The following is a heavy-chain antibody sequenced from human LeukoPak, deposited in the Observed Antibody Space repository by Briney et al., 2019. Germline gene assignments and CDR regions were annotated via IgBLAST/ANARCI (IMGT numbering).Heavy chain of an antibody. CDR3: ARKYCSTTSCLFDN. CDR1: GFNFNDSG. J-gene: IGHJ4*02. V-gene: IGHV3-33*01. D-gene: IGHD2-2*01. Sequence: GGSLRLSCAASGFNFNDSGMHWVRQAPGKGLEWVAVIWYDGSEKYYADSVKGRLTISRDNSKNTLYLQMNSLRAWDTAVYYCARKYCSTTSCLFDNWGQGTLVTVSS. CDR2: IWYDGSEK.